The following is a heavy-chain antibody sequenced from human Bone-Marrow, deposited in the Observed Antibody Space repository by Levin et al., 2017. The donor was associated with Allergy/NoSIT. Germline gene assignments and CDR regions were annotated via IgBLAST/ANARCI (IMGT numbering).Heavy chain of an antibody. V-gene: IGHV5-10-1*01. D-gene: IGHD5-12*01. CDR2: IDPSDSES. Sequence: PGGSLRLSCKGSGSTFTSYWIGWVRQMPGKGLEWMGRIDPSDSESDYSPSFQGHVTISVDKSINTAYLQWSSLKASDTAMYYCATGSTREVPTIASYVYWGQGTLVTGSS. CDR3: ATGSTREVPTIASYVY. CDR1: GSTFTSYW. J-gene: IGHJ4*02.